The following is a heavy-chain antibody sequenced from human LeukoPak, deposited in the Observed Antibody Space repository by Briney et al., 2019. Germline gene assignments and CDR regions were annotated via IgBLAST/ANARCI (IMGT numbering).Heavy chain of an antibody. CDR1: GGTFISYA. V-gene: IGHV1-69*13. CDR2: IIPIFGTA. CDR3: ARPHPSTVTTWYLAFDI. D-gene: IGHD4-17*01. Sequence: SVKVSFKASGGTFISYAISWVRQAPGQGLEWMGGIIPIFGTANYAQKFQGRVTITADESTSTAYMELSSLRSEDTAVYYCARPHPSTVTTWYLAFDIWGQGTMVTVSS. J-gene: IGHJ3*02.